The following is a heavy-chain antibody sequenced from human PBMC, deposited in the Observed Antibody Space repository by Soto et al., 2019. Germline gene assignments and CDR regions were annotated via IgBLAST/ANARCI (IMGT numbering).Heavy chain of an antibody. CDR2: INGGGST. V-gene: IGHV4-34*01. J-gene: IGHJ3*01. CDR1: GGSFSGYY. CDR3: ARARRSQKDSSGWYDSFDV. D-gene: IGHD6-19*01. Sequence: QVRLQQWGAGLLKPSQTLSITCAVYGGSFSGYYWSWIRQPPGKGLEWIGEINGGGSTNYSPSLKSRVTISVDTSKNQLSLKLSSVTAADTAVYYCARARRSQKDSSGWYDSFDVWGLGTMVPVSS.